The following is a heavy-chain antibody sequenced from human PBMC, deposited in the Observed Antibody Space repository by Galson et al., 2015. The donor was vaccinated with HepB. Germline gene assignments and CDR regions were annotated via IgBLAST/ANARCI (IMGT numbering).Heavy chain of an antibody. CDR1: GFSFSSYA. Sequence: SLRLSCAASGFSFSSYAMSWVRQAPGRGLEWVSAISGSGGSTYNADSVKGRFTISRDNAKNSLYLQMNSLRAEDTAVYYCARVRNIVGATDAFDIWGQGTMVTVSS. V-gene: IGHV3-23*01. CDR3: ARVRNIVGATDAFDI. CDR2: ISGSGGST. D-gene: IGHD1-26*01. J-gene: IGHJ3*02.